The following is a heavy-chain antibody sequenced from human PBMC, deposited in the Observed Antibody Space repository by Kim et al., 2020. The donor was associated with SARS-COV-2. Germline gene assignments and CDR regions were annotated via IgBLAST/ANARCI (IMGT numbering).Heavy chain of an antibody. V-gene: IGHV3-53*01. Sequence: GGSLRLSCAASGFTVSSNYMSWVRQAPGKGLEWVSVIYSGGSTYYADCVKGRFTISRDNSKNTLYLQMNSLRAEDTAVYYCARDLPGDYAHYGMDVWGQGTTVTVSS. CDR2: IYSGGST. CDR3: ARDLPGDYAHYGMDV. J-gene: IGHJ6*02. D-gene: IGHD4-17*01. CDR1: GFTVSSNY.